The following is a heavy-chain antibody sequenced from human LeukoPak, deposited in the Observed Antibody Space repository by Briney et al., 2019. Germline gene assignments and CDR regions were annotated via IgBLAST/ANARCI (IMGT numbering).Heavy chain of an antibody. CDR2: IYYSGST. Sequence: TLSLTCTVSGGSISSGGSSWSWFPPPPGKGLEWIGYIYYSGSTYYNPSLNSRVTTPVDTTKNQFSLKLSSVTGADTVVYYCARGVVRCSSTSCYSYYGMDVWGQGTTVTVSS. V-gene: IGHV4-31*03. D-gene: IGHD2-2*01. J-gene: IGHJ6*02. CDR1: GGSISSGGSS. CDR3: ARGVVRCSSTSCYSYYGMDV.